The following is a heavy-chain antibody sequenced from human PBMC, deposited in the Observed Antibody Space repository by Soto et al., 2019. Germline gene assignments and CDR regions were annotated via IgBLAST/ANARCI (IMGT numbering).Heavy chain of an antibody. CDR1: GYSFTSYW. D-gene: IGHD3-3*01. CDR2: IFPGDSET. V-gene: IGHV5-51*01. CDR3: ARPLRFLADYYGMEV. Sequence: GESLKISCKGSGYSFTSYWIGWVRQMPGKGLEWMGIIFPGDSETRYSPSFRGQVTMSADKSITTTYLQWSSLKASDTVIYYCARPLRFLADYYGMEVWGQGTTVTVSS. J-gene: IGHJ6*02.